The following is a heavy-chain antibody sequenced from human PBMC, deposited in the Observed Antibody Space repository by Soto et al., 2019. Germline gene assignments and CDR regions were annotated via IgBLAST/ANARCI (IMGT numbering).Heavy chain of an antibody. Sequence: PSETLSLTCAVYGGSFSGYYWSWVRQPPGKGLEWIGEINHSGSTNYNPSLKSRVTISVDTSKNQFSLKLSSVTAADTAVYYCARDNYYDSTYLDYWGQGTLVTVSS. V-gene: IGHV4-34*01. D-gene: IGHD3-22*01. CDR1: GGSFSGYY. J-gene: IGHJ4*02. CDR3: ARDNYYDSTYLDY. CDR2: INHSGST.